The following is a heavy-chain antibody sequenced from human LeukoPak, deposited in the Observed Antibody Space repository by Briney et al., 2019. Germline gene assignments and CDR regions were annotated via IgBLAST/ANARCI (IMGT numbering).Heavy chain of an antibody. J-gene: IGHJ4*02. CDR2: IYYSGST. CDR3: AGYKRIPLDY. Sequence: SETLSLTCTVSGGSISSYYWNWIRQPPGKGLEWIGYIYYSGSTNYSPSLKSRVTVSVDTSKNQFSLRLSSVTAADTAVYYCAGYKRIPLDYWGQGTLVTVSS. CDR1: GGSISSYY. D-gene: IGHD5-24*01. V-gene: IGHV4-59*01.